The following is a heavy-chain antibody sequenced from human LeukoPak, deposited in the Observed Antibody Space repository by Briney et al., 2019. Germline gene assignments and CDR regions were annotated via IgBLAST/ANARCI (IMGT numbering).Heavy chain of an antibody. V-gene: IGHV3-74*03. CDR1: GFTFSRHW. CDR2: IYTDGRRK. Sequence: GGSLRLSCAASGFTFSRHWMHWVRPAPGKGRVWVSRIYTDGRRKTYADSVKGRFTISRDNSKNTLYLQMNSLRAEDTAVYYCGRESYVYTGDSFAFDVWGEGTMVTVSS. J-gene: IGHJ3*01. D-gene: IGHD2-21*02. CDR3: GRESYVYTGDSFAFDV.